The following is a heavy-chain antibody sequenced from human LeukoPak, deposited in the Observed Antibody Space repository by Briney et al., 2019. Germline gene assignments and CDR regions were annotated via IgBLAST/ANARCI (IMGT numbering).Heavy chain of an antibody. V-gene: IGHV3-7*03. CDR3: TTDGTPKYGGYAVVALDY. CDR2: IKQDGSEK. D-gene: IGHD5-12*01. Sequence: GGSLRLSCAASGFTFSSYWMSWVRQAPGKGLEWVANIKQDGSEKYYVDSVKGRFTISRDNAKNSLYLQMNSLKTEDTAVYYCTTDGTPKYGGYAVVALDYWGQGTLVTVSS. CDR1: GFTFSSYW. J-gene: IGHJ4*02.